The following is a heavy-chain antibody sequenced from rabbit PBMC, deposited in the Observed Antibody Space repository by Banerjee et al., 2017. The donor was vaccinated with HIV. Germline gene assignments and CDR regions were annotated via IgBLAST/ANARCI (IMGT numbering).Heavy chain of an antibody. D-gene: IGHD1-1*01. J-gene: IGHJ2*01. CDR1: GFSLSSSYW. V-gene: IGHV1S45*01. Sequence: QEQLEESGGDLVKPEGSLTLTCTASGFSLSSSYWICWVRQAPGKGLEWIACIYTDDSGSTYYANWAKGRFTISKTSSTTVTLQLTSLTAADTATYFCVRVEHNNYWYYRLWGPGTLVTVS. CDR3: VRVEHNNYWYYRL. CDR2: IYTDDSGST.